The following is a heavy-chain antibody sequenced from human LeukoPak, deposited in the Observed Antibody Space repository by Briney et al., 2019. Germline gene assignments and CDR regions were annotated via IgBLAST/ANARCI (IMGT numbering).Heavy chain of an antibody. V-gene: IGHV4-59*01. Sequence: SETLSLTCTVSGGSISSYYWSWIRQSPGKGLEWIGDIYYTGSTNYSPSLKSRVTISVDTSKNQFSLKLSSVTAADTAVYYCARVVRLGIAAAGPPDYWGQGTLVTVSS. J-gene: IGHJ4*02. CDR2: IYYTGST. D-gene: IGHD6-13*01. CDR1: GGSISSYY. CDR3: ARVVRLGIAAAGPPDY.